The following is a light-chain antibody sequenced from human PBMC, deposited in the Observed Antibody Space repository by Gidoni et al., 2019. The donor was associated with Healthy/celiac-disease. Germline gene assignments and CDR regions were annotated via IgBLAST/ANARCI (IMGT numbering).Light chain of an antibody. J-gene: IGKJ1*01. CDR3: QQYCSTPS. V-gene: IGKV4-1*01. Sequence: DTVMTQSPDSLAVSLGERATINCKSSQSVLYSSNNKNYLAWYQQKPGQPPKLLIYWASNRESGVPGRFSGSGSGTDFTLTISSLQAEDVAVYYCQQYCSTPSFGQGTKVEIK. CDR1: QSVLYSSNNKNY. CDR2: WAS.